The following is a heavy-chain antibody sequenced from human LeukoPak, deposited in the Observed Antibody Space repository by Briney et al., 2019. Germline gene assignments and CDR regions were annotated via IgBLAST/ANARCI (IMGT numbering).Heavy chain of an antibody. D-gene: IGHD4-17*01. J-gene: IGHJ3*02. Sequence: ASVKVSCKASGYTFTGYYMHWVRQAPGQGLEWMGWINPNSGGTNYAQKFQGRVTMTRDTSISTAYMELSRLRSDDTAVYYCARSSHYGDYILVAFDIWGQGTMVTVSS. CDR3: ARSSHYGDYILVAFDI. CDR2: INPNSGGT. V-gene: IGHV1-2*02. CDR1: GYTFTGYY.